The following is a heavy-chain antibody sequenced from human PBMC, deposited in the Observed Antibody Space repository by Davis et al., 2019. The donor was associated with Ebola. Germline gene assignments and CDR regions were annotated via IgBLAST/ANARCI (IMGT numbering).Heavy chain of an antibody. CDR3: AKDALPYVPPLQWLAPC. CDR1: GFTFSSYA. D-gene: IGHD6-19*01. Sequence: PGGSLRLSCAASGFTFSSYAMSWVRQAPGKGLEWVSAISGSGGSTYYADSVKGRFTISRDNSKNTLYLQMNSLRAEDTAVYYCAKDALPYVPPLQWLAPCWGQGTLVTVSS. CDR2: ISGSGGST. J-gene: IGHJ4*02. V-gene: IGHV3-23*01.